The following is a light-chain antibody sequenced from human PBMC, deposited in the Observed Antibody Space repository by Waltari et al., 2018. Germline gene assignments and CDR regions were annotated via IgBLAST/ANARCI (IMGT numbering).Light chain of an antibody. CDR2: GAS. J-gene: IGKJ2*01. V-gene: IGKV3-15*01. Sequence: EIVMTQSPATLSVSPGESVTLSCRASQSVGSNLAWYQQKPGQAPRLLISGASTRATGIPARFSGSGSGTEFTLTISSLQSEDFAVYYSQQYNYYYTFGQGTKLEIK. CDR3: QQYNYYYT. CDR1: QSVGSN.